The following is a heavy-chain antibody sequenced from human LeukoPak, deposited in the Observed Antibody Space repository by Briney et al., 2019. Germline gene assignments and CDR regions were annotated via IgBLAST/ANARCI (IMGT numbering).Heavy chain of an antibody. CDR1: GYTFTSYY. D-gene: IGHD3-22*01. Sequence: ASVTVSCKASGYTFTSYYMHWVRQAPGQGLEWMGIINPSGGSTSYAQKFQGRVTMTRDMSTSTVYMELSSLRSEDTAVYYCARGNYYDSSGYYYEFYVYYFDYWGQGTLVTVSS. J-gene: IGHJ4*02. CDR2: INPSGGST. V-gene: IGHV1-46*01. CDR3: ARGNYYDSSGYYYEFYVYYFDY.